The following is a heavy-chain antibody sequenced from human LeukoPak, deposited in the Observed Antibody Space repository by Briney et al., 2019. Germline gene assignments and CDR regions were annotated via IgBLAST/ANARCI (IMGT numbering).Heavy chain of an antibody. J-gene: IGHJ2*01. CDR3: ARAEWSTWYFDL. CDR1: GFTFSTYW. Sequence: PGGSLRLSCAASGFTFSTYWMNWVRQAPGKGLEWVANIKQDGSEKYYVDSVKGRFTLSRDSAKNSLYLHMNSLRAEDTAVYYCARAEWSTWYFDLWGRGTLVTVSS. CDR2: IKQDGSEK. V-gene: IGHV3-7*03. D-gene: IGHD3-3*01.